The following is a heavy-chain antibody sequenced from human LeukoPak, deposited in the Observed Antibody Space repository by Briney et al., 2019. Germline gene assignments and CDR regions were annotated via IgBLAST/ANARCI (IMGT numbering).Heavy chain of an antibody. Sequence: GESLKISCKGSGYSFTSYWIGWVRQIPGKGLEWMGIIYPGDSDTRYSPSFQGQVTISADQSISTAYLQWSSLQASGTAMYYCASPGGYSGYDYFDYWGQGTLVTVSS. CDR3: ASPGGYSGYDYFDY. D-gene: IGHD5-12*01. V-gene: IGHV5-51*01. CDR2: IYPGDSDT. J-gene: IGHJ4*02. CDR1: GYSFTSYW.